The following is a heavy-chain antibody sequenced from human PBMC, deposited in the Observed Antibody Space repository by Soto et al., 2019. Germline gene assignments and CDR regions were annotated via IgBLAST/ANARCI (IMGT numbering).Heavy chain of an antibody. CDR2: VNHSGGST. J-gene: IGHJ4*02. V-gene: IGHV1-46*04. CDR3: ARVLSPWGSGSFDY. CDR1: GYTFTSYY. D-gene: IGHD3-10*01. Sequence: QVQLVQSGAAVKKPGASVKVSCKASGYTFTSYYMHWVRQAPGQGLEWMGIVNHSGGSTSYAQKLQGRVTMTGDTSTSTVYRELRSLRFEDTAGYYWARVLSPWGSGSFDYWGQRTLVTVSS.